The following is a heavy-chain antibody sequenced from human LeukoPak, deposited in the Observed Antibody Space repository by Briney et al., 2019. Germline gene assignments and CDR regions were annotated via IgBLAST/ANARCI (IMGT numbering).Heavy chain of an antibody. V-gene: IGHV3-23*01. CDR3: AKEPRWEQLHSFDI. J-gene: IGHJ3*02. CDR1: GFAFPTYA. D-gene: IGHD1/OR15-1a*01. CDR2: IRVSDGAS. Sequence: GGSLRLSCVASGFAFPTYAMMWVRQVPGKGLEWVSSIRVSDGASFYADSVKGRFTMSRDNPKNTLFLQMNSLRPEDTAVYYCAKEPRWEQLHSFDIWGQGTTVTVSS.